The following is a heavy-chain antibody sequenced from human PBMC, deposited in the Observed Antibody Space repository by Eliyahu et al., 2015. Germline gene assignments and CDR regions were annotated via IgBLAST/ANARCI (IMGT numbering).Heavy chain of an antibody. J-gene: IGHJ6*02. CDR3: ARYCTNGVFSLYYYYYGMDV. CDR1: GYXFTSYX. V-gene: IGHV1-8*01. Sequence: QVQLVQSGAEVKKPGASVKVSCKASGYXFTSYXINWVRQATGQGLEWMGWMNPNSGNTGYAQKFQGRVTMTRNTSISTAYMELSSLRSEDTAVYYCARYCTNGVFSLYYYYYGMDVWGQGTTVTVSS. CDR2: MNPNSGNT. D-gene: IGHD2-8*01.